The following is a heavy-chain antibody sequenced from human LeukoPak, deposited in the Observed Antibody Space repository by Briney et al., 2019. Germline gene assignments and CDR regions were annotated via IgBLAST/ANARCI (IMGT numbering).Heavy chain of an antibody. V-gene: IGHV1-18*01. CDR2: ISAYNGNT. Sequence: GASVKVSCKATGYTFTSYGITWVRKAPGQELEWMGWISAYNGNTNYAQKLQGRVTMTTDTSTSTAYMELRSLRSDDTAVYYCARDGNDPTAPIDIWGQGTMVTVSS. CDR3: ARDGNDPTAPIDI. CDR1: GYTFTSYG. J-gene: IGHJ3*02. D-gene: IGHD2-21*02.